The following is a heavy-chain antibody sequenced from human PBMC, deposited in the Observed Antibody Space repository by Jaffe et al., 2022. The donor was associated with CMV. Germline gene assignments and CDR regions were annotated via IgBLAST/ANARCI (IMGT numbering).Heavy chain of an antibody. CDR3: ARGPYYGSSWSADFDY. Sequence: QVQLVQSGAEVKKPGASVKVSCKASGYTFTSYDINWVRQATGQGLEWMGWVNPNSGNTGYAQKFQGRVTMTRNTSIRTAYMELSSLRSEDTAVYYCARGPYYGSSWSADFDYWGQGTLVTVSS. CDR2: VNPNSGNT. CDR1: GYTFTSYD. D-gene: IGHD6-13*01. J-gene: IGHJ4*02. V-gene: IGHV1-8*01.